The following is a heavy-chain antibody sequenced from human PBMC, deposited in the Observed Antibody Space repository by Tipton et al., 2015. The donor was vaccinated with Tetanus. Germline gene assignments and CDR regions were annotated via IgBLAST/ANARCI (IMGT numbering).Heavy chain of an antibody. V-gene: IGHV3-74*03. CDR1: GFTFRSHW. CDR3: AKVSPNTSGCLDY. CDR2: INSDGSKT. Sequence: SLRLSCAASGFTFRSHWMHWVRQAPGKGLVWVSRINSDGSKTTYADSVKGRFTISRDNAKNSLYLQMNSLRAEDTAFYYCAKVSPNTSGCLDYWGQGTLVTVSS. J-gene: IGHJ4*02. D-gene: IGHD6-19*01.